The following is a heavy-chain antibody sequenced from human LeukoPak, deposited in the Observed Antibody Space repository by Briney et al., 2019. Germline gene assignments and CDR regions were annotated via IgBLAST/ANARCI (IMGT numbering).Heavy chain of an antibody. J-gene: IGHJ1*01. CDR2: IKSDGST. D-gene: IGHD3-22*01. CDR1: GFTFSTYW. V-gene: IGHV3-74*01. CDR3: ARAPSEIGGYYPEYFRH. Sequence: GGSLRLSCAASGFTFSTYWMHWVRQAPGKGLVWVSRIKSDGSTNYADSVKGRFTISRDNAKNTVSLKMNSLRAEDTGVYYCARAPSEIGGYYPEYFRHWGQGTLVTVSS.